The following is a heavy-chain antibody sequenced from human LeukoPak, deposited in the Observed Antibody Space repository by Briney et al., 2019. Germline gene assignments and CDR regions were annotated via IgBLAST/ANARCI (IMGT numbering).Heavy chain of an antibody. CDR3: AKSHSSSWYRPPFDY. V-gene: IGHV3-23*01. CDR2: ISGSGGST. D-gene: IGHD6-13*01. Sequence: PGGSLRLSCAASGFTFSSYAMSWVRLAPGKGLEWVSAISGSGGSTYYADSVKGRFTISRDNSKNTLYLQMNSLRAEDTAVYFCAKSHSSSWYRPPFDYWGQGTLVTVSS. J-gene: IGHJ4*02. CDR1: GFTFSSYA.